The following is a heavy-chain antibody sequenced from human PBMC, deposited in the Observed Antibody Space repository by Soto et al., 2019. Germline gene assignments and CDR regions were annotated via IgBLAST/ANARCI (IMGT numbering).Heavy chain of an antibody. D-gene: IGHD3-10*01. CDR2: IYYSGST. CDR3: ARSVGGSNVNFDY. CDR1: GGSISSGNNY. V-gene: IGHV4-31*03. J-gene: IGHJ4*02. Sequence: PSETLSLTCTVSGGSISSGNNYWSWIRQHPGKGLEWIGYIYYSGSTYYNPSLKSRVTISVDTSKNQFSLKLSSVTAADTAVYYCARSVGGSNVNFDYWGQGTLVTVSS.